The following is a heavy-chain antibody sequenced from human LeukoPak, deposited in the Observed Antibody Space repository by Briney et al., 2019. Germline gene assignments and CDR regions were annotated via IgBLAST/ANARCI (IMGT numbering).Heavy chain of an antibody. CDR1: GFTFSSYW. V-gene: IGHV3-7*01. D-gene: IGHD6-13*01. CDR2: IKQDGSEK. CDR3: ARDRITLAAAKRGWFDP. J-gene: IGHJ5*02. Sequence: PGGSLRLSCAASGFTFSSYWMSWVRQAPGKGLEWVANIKQDGSEKYYVDSVKGRFTISRDNAKNSLYLQMNSLRAEDTAVYYCARDRITLAAAKRGWFDPWGQGTLVTVSS.